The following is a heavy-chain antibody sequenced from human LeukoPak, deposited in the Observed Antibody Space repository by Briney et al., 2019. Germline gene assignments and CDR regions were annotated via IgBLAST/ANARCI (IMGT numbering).Heavy chain of an antibody. Sequence: SETLSLTCTVSGGSVSSGSYYWSWIRQPPGKGLEWIGYIYYSGSTNYNPSLKSRVTISVDTSKNQFSLKLSSVTAADTAVYYCARDTQWLVEDYYYYYGMDVWGQGTTVTASS. CDR2: IYYSGST. CDR3: ARDTQWLVEDYYYYYGMDV. V-gene: IGHV4-61*01. J-gene: IGHJ6*02. D-gene: IGHD6-19*01. CDR1: GGSVSSGSYY.